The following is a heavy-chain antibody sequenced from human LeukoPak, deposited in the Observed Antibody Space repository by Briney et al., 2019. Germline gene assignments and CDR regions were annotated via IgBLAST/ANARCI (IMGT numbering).Heavy chain of an antibody. V-gene: IGHV4-30-4*01. CDR3: ARVSPISSSWYFFDC. CDR1: GGSISSGDSY. J-gene: IGHJ4*02. D-gene: IGHD6-13*01. Sequence: PSETLSLTCTVSGGSISSGDSYWSWIRQSPGKGLEWIGYIYYSGSTYCNPSLKSRLTISVDTSKNQFSLKLSSVTAADTAVYYCARVSPISSSWYFFDCWGQGTLVTVSS. CDR2: IYYSGST.